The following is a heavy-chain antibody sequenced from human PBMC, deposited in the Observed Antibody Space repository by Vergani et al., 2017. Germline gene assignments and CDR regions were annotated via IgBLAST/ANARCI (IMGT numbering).Heavy chain of an antibody. V-gene: IGHV3-30-3*01. CDR2: ISYDGSNK. D-gene: IGHD6-13*01. CDR3: ARDPRGDRGASSWYFDY. CDR1: GFTFSSYA. J-gene: IGHJ4*02. Sequence: QVQLVESGGGVVQPGRSLRLSCAASGFTFSSYAMHWVRQAPGKGLEWVAVISYDGSNKYYADSVKGRFTISRDNSKKTLYLQMNSLRAEDTAVYYCARDPRGDRGASSWYFDYWGQVTLVTVSS.